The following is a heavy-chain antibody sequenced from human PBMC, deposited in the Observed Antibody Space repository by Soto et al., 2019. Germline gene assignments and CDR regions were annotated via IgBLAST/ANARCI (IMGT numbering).Heavy chain of an antibody. Sequence: QVQLQESGPGLVKPSETLSLTCSVSGDSISDYYWSWIRQPPGKGLEWIGYIYHSGRTYYNPSLKSRVTISVDTSKNQFSLKLRSLTAADTAVYYCASATRSFMHVWGQGTTVTVSS. CDR3: ASATRSFMHV. J-gene: IGHJ6*02. V-gene: IGHV4-59*12. CDR1: GDSISDYY. CDR2: IYHSGRT.